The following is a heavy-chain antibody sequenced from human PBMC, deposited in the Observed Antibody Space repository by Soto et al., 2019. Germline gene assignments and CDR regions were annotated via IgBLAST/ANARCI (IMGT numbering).Heavy chain of an antibody. V-gene: IGHV3-33*08. J-gene: IGHJ6*03. CDR3: ARVADIVVVPAATNYYYMDV. CDR2: IWYDGSNK. Sequence: PGGSLILSCAASGFTFSSYGMHWVRQAPGKGLEWVAVIWYDGSNKYYADSVKGRFTISRDNSKNTLYLQMNSLRAEDTAVYYCARVADIVVVPAATNYYYMDVWGKGTTVTVSS. D-gene: IGHD2-2*01. CDR1: GFTFSSYG.